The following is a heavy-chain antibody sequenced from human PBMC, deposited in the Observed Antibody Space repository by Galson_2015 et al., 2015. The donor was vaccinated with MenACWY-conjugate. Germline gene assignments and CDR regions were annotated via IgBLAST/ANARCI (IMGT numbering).Heavy chain of an antibody. CDR2: IVSTSGYL. CDR1: GFSFNSHS. CDR3: TTMYSRS. J-gene: IGHJ5*02. V-gene: IGHV3-21*01. Sequence: SLRLSCAASGFSFNSHSMNWVRQAPGQGLEWVSSIVSTSGYLYYADSVKGRFTISRDNAKNSLYLQMHSLRAEDTAVYYCTTMYSRSWGQGSLVTVPS. D-gene: IGHD6-13*01.